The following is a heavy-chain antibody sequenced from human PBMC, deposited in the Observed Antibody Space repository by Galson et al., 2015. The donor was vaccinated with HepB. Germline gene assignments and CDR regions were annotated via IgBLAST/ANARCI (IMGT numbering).Heavy chain of an antibody. CDR3: ASTDPSGWPKLI. D-gene: IGHD6-19*01. J-gene: IGHJ3*02. CDR2: INHSGST. Sequence: ETLSLTCAVYGGSFSGYYWSWIRQPPGKGLEWIGKINHSGSTNYNPSLKSRVTISVDTSKNQFSLKLSSVTAADTAVYYCASTDPSGWPKLIWGQGTMVTVSS. CDR1: GGSFSGYY. V-gene: IGHV4-34*01.